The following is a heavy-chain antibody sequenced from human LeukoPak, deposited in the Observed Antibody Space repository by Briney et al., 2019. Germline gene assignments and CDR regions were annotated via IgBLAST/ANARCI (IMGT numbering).Heavy chain of an antibody. CDR2: INWNGGST. CDR3: AKGSMGYYDSSGYIHY. Sequence: GGSLRLSCAASGFTFDDYGMSWVRQAPGKGLEWVSGINWNGGSTGYADSVKGRFTISRDNAKNTLYLQMNSLRVEDTAVYYCAKGSMGYYDSSGYIHYWGQGTLVTVSS. V-gene: IGHV3-20*04. J-gene: IGHJ4*02. CDR1: GFTFDDYG. D-gene: IGHD3-22*01.